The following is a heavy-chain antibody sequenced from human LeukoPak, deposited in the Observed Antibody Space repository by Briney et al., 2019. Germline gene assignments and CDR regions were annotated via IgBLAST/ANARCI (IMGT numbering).Heavy chain of an antibody. CDR1: GYTFTGYY. Sequence: ASVKVSCKASGYTFTGYYMHWVRQAPGQGLEWMGWINPNSGGTNYAQKFQGRVTMTRDTSISTAYMELSRLRSDDTAVYYCARGAARWLSKGYRAFDIWGQGTMVTVSS. V-gene: IGHV1-2*02. J-gene: IGHJ3*02. D-gene: IGHD3-16*02. CDR2: INPNSGGT. CDR3: ARGAARWLSKGYRAFDI.